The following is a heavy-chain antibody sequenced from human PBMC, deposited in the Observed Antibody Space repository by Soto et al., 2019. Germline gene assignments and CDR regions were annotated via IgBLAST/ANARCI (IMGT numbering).Heavy chain of an antibody. V-gene: IGHV1-58*01. CDR2: IVGFSGNT. Sequence: QMQLVQSGPEVRRPGASVKVSCKASGFSFSRSAVHWVRQARGQRLEWIGWIVGFSGNTNYAQRVHQRLSFTRDLSTSTVYMELRSLTSDDTAVYFCAADNSSYLDSAFDIWGQGTAVIVSS. CDR1: GFSFSRSA. J-gene: IGHJ3*02. CDR3: AADNSSYLDSAFDI. D-gene: IGHD3-22*01.